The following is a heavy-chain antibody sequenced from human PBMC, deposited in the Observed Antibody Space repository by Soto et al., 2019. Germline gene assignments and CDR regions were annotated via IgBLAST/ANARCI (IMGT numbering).Heavy chain of an antibody. J-gene: IGHJ4*02. V-gene: IGHV1-2*04. CDR2: INPNSGGT. Sequence: GASVKVSCKASGYTFTGYYMHWVRQAPGQGLEWMGWINPNSGGTNYAQKFQGWVTMTRDTSISTAYMELRRLRSDDTAVYYCARALVEFCSGGSCYPQFSDHQTGLAFDYWGQGTLVTVCS. CDR3: ARALVEFCSGGSCYPQFSDHQTGLAFDY. CDR1: GYTFTGYY. D-gene: IGHD2-15*01.